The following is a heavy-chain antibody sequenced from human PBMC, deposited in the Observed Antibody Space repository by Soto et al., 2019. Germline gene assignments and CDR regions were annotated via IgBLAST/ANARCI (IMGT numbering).Heavy chain of an antibody. CDR1: GFTFSSYW. D-gene: IGHD4-17*01. V-gene: IGHV3-74*01. J-gene: IGHJ5*02. CDR2: INGDGSST. Sequence: GGSLRLSCAASGFTFSSYWMHWVRQAPGKGLVWVSRINGDGSSTSYADSVKGRFTISRDNAKNTLYLQMNSLRAEDTAVYYCARTLTFDPWGQGTLVTVSS. CDR3: ARTLTFDP.